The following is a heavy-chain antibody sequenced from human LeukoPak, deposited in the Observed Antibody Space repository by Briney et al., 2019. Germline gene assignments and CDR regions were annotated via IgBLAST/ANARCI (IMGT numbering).Heavy chain of an antibody. CDR1: GYTFTGYY. V-gene: IGHV1-2*02. J-gene: IGHJ4*02. CDR2: INPNSGGT. Sequence: ASVTVSCRASGYTFTGYYMHWVRQPPGQGQEWMGWINPNSGGTYYAQKFQGRVTMTRDTSISTAYMELGRLRSDDTDVYYCAREVGGYCGGGSCYFDYWGQGTLVTVSS. CDR3: AREVGGYCGGGSCYFDY. D-gene: IGHD2-15*01.